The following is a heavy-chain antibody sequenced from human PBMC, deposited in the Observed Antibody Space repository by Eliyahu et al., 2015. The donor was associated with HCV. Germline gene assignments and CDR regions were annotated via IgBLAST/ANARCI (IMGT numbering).Heavy chain of an antibody. V-gene: IGHV4-39*01. D-gene: IGHD3-10*01. J-gene: IGHJ6*02. Sequence: QLQLQESGPGLVKPSETLSLTCTVSGGSISSSSYYWGXIRQPPGKGLEWIGSIXYSGSTYYNPSLKSRVTISVDTSKNQFSLKLSSVTAADTAVYYCARXYYYGSGSSNHHYGMDVWGQGTTVTVSS. CDR3: ARXYYYGSGSSNHHYGMDV. CDR2: IXYSGST. CDR1: GGSISSSSYY.